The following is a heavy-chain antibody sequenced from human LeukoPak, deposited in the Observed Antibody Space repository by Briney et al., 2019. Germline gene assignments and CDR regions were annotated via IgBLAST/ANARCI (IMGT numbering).Heavy chain of an antibody. J-gene: IGHJ5*02. CDR2: ISGYNGNT. CDR3: ARGGHRRYYYTSGSAFDP. Sequence: ASVKVSCKASGYTFTNYGISWVRQAPGQGLEWMGWISGYNGNTNYAQKVQGRVTMTTDTSTSTAYMELKSLRSDDTAVYYCARGGHRRYYYTSGSAFDPWGQGTLVTVSS. D-gene: IGHD3-10*01. CDR1: GYTFTNYG. V-gene: IGHV1-18*01.